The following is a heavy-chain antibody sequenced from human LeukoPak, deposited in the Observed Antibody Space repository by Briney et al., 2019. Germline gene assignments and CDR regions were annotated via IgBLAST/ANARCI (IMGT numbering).Heavy chain of an antibody. CDR1: GFTFSSYA. CDR3: AKDGVRHWDFDY. V-gene: IGHV3-30*02. J-gene: IGHJ4*02. D-gene: IGHD2-8*01. CDR2: IGYDGTEK. Sequence: GGSLRLSCAASGFTFSSYAMSWVRQSPGKGLEWVAFIGYDGTEKYYADSAKGRFTISRDNSKNTLYLQMSGLKPDDTAVYYCAKDGVRHWDFDYWGQGTLVTVSS.